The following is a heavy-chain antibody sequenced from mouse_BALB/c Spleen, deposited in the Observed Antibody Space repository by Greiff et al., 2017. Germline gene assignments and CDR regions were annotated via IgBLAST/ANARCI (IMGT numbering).Heavy chain of an antibody. J-gene: IGHJ3*01. Sequence: EVQRVESGGGLVQPGGSLRLSCATSGFTFTDYYMSWVRQPPGKALEWLGFIRNKANGYTTEYSASVKGRFTISRDNSQSILYLQMNTLRAEDSATYYCARDPSWFAYWGQGTLVTVSA. CDR3: ARDPSWFAY. CDR2: IRNKANGYTT. V-gene: IGHV7-3*02. CDR1: GFTFTDYY.